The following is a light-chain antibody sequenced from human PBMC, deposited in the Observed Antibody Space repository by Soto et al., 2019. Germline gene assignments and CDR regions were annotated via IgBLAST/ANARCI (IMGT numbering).Light chain of an antibody. V-gene: IGLV2-14*03. CDR2: GVS. Sequence: QSALTQPASVSGSPGQSITISCTGTSSDVGAYKYVSWYQQHPGKAPKLIIYGVSNRPSGVSNRFSGSKSGNTAFLTISGLQPEDEADYYCSSFTRTTTLDVLGTGTKVTGL. CDR1: SSDVGAYKY. CDR3: SSFTRTTTLDV. J-gene: IGLJ1*01.